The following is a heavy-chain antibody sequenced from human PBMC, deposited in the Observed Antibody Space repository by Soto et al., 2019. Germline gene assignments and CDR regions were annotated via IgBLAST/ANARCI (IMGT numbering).Heavy chain of an antibody. Sequence: SETLSLTCTVSGGSISSYYGSWIRQPPGKGLEWIGYIYYSGSTNYNPSLKSRVTISVDTSKNQFSLKLSSVTAADTAVYYCARQYCSGGSCYSDYWGQGTLVTVSS. CDR1: GGSISSYY. V-gene: IGHV4-59*08. D-gene: IGHD2-15*01. CDR3: ARQYCSGGSCYSDY. CDR2: IYYSGST. J-gene: IGHJ4*02.